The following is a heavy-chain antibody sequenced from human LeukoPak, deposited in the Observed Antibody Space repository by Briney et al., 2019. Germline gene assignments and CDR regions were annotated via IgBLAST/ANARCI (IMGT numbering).Heavy chain of an antibody. V-gene: IGHV3-23*01. Sequence: PSGGSLRLSCAASGFTFSSYAMSWVRQAPGKGLEWVSAISGSGGSTYYADSVKGRFTISRDNSKNTLYLQMNSLRAEDTAVYYCANEGWLPTHIDYWGQGTLVTVSS. D-gene: IGHD2-15*01. CDR3: ANEGWLPTHIDY. CDR2: ISGSGGST. J-gene: IGHJ4*02. CDR1: GFTFSSYA.